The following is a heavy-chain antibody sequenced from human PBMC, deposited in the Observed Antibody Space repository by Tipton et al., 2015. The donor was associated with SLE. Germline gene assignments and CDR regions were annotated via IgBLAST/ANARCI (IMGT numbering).Heavy chain of an antibody. CDR2: IIYSGGST. J-gene: IGHJ4*02. CDR3: ARAKSNWGWEYYFDY. CDR1: GFTFSSYA. Sequence: SLRLSCAASGFTFSSYAMSWVRQAPGKGLEWVSIIYSGGSTYYADSVKGRFTISRDNTKSTLYLQMNSLGAEDTAVYYCARAKSNWGWEYYFDYWGQGTLVTVSS. D-gene: IGHD7-27*01. V-gene: IGHV3-23*03.